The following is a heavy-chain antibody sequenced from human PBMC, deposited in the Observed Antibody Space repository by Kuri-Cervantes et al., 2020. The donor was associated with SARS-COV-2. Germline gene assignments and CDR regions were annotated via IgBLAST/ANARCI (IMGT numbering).Heavy chain of an antibody. Sequence: ESLKISCAASGFTLSSHTMNWVRQAPGKGLEWIGSIYHSGSTYYNPSLKSRVTISVDTSKNQFSLKLSSVTAADTAVYYCARASTSIYGVLIALFSSNAFDVWGQGTMVTVSS. D-gene: IGHD3-3*02. J-gene: IGHJ3*01. CDR2: IYHSGST. CDR1: GFTLSSHT. V-gene: IGHV4-38-2*01. CDR3: ARASTSIYGVLIALFSSNAFDV.